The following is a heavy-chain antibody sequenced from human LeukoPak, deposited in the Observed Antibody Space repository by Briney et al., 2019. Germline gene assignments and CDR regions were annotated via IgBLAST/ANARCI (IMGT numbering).Heavy chain of an antibody. V-gene: IGHV4-59*01. D-gene: IGHD3-3*01. CDR1: GGSISSYY. CDR2: IYYSGST. J-gene: IGHJ4*02. CDR3: ARGTPYYDFWSRLAADY. Sequence: SETLSLTCAVSGGSISSYYWSWIRQPPGKGLEWIGYIYYSGSTNYNPALKSGGTILVDTCKNQFSLKLSSVTAADTAVYYCARGTPYYDFWSRLAADYWGQGPLVTVSS.